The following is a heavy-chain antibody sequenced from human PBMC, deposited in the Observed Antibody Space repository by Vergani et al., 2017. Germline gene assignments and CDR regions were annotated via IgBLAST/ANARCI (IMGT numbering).Heavy chain of an antibody. J-gene: IGHJ4*02. CDR3: ARDGTDIFVSSSDYSHLLYY. D-gene: IGHD3-22*01. Sequence: QVQLVESGGGVVQPGRSLRLSCAASGFTFNQYGMHWVRQAPGKGLEWVAVTWYDGNNKQYADSVKGRFTISRDNSKSTMYLQMDRLTTDDTAVYFCARDGTDIFVSSSDYSHLLYYWGQGILVTVSS. CDR2: TWYDGNNK. V-gene: IGHV3-33*01. CDR1: GFTFNQYG.